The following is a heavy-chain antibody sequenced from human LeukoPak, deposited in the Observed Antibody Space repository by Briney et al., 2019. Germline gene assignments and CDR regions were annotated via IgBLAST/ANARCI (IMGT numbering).Heavy chain of an antibody. CDR2: IAYDGSRA. D-gene: IGHD1-14*01. CDR1: GFTFGGYG. J-gene: IGHJ4*02. V-gene: IGHV3-33*05. CDR3: TRYNNDHFDY. Sequence: PGRSLSLSCAGSGFTFGGYGMHWFRQTPGKGLGWVAVIAYDGSRALYADSVKGRFTISRDNSKHTMSVQMDDLRAEDTAVYYCTRYNNDHFDYWGQGTLVTVSS.